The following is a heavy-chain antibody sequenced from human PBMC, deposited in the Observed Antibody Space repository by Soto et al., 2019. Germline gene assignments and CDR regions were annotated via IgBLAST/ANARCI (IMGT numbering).Heavy chain of an antibody. Sequence: QVQLQESGPGLVKPSQTLSLTCSVSGVSINSGGYYWSWIRHPPGKGLEWLGYIYYTGHTFYNASLKSRVYMSSDTSKNQFSMKLSSVTAADTAVYYCARGSQLERDALDIWGPGTMVTVSS. CDR3: ARGSQLERDALDI. D-gene: IGHD1-1*01. CDR2: IYYTGHT. J-gene: IGHJ3*02. CDR1: GVSINSGGYY. V-gene: IGHV4-31*03.